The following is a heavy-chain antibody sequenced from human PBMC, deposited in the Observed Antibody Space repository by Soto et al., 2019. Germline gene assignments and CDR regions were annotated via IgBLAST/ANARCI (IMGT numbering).Heavy chain of an antibody. CDR1: GYTFTSYA. D-gene: IGHD3-10*01. J-gene: IGHJ6*02. CDR2: INAGNGNT. Sequence: QVQLVQSGAEVKKPGASVKVSCKASGYTFTSYAMHWVRQAPGQRLEWMGWINAGNGNTKYSQKFQGRVTITRDTSASTAYMELSSLRSEDTAVYYCARDSPPMVRGADLYYSYGMDVWGQGTTVTVSS. CDR3: ARDSPPMVRGADLYYSYGMDV. V-gene: IGHV1-3*01.